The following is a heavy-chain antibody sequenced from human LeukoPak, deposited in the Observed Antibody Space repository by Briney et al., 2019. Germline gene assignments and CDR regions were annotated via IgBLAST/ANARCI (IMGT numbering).Heavy chain of an antibody. V-gene: IGHV3-30-3*01. CDR3: ARDSSDTYYYDSSGSDYYYYYGMDV. D-gene: IGHD3-22*01. CDR1: GFTFSSYA. J-gene: IGHJ6*02. CDR2: ISYDGSNK. Sequence: GGSLRLSCAASGFTFSSYATHWVRQAPGKGLEWVAVISYDGSNKYYADSVKGRFTISRDNSKNTLYLQMNSLRAEDTAVYYCARDSSDTYYYDSSGSDYYYYYGMDVWGQGTTVTVSS.